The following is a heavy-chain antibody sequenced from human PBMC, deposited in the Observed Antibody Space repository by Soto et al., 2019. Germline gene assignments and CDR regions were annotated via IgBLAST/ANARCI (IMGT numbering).Heavy chain of an antibody. CDR1: GDSINNRSYY. CDR3: ARQRTSVVTQAYFDS. CDR2: IYYSGST. D-gene: IGHD2-21*02. V-gene: IGHV4-39*01. J-gene: IGHJ4*02. Sequence: SETLSLTCTVTGDSINNRSYYWGWIRQPPGKGLEWIGSIYYSGSTYNNPSLKSRVSMSVDTSKNQFSLKLRSATAADTALYYCARQRTSVVTQAYFDSWGQGSLLTVSS.